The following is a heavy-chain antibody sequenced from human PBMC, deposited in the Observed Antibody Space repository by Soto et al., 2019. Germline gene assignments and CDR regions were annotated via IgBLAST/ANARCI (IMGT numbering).Heavy chain of an antibody. CDR2: IDPSDSQT. D-gene: IGHD3-22*01. CDR1: GYSFAGYW. V-gene: IGHV5-10-1*01. Sequence: PGESLKISCKGSGYSFAGYWITWVRQKPGKGLEWMGRIDPSDSQTYYSPSFRGHVTISVTKSITTVFLQWSSLRASDTAMYYCARQIYDSDTGPNFQYYFDSWGQGPPAPFST. J-gene: IGHJ4*02. CDR3: ARQIYDSDTGPNFQYYFDS.